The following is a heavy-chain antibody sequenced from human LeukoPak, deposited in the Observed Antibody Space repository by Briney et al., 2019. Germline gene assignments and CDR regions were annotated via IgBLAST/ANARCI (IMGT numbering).Heavy chain of an antibody. Sequence: SETLSLTCAVYGGSFSGYYWSWIRQPPGKGLEWIGEINHSGSTNDNPSLKSRVTISVDTSKNQFSLKLSSVTAADTAVYYCARAEMYYYDSSGYLIFDYWGQGTLVPSPQ. J-gene: IGHJ4*02. D-gene: IGHD3-22*01. CDR3: ARAEMYYYDSSGYLIFDY. CDR1: GGSFSGYY. V-gene: IGHV4-34*01. CDR2: INHSGST.